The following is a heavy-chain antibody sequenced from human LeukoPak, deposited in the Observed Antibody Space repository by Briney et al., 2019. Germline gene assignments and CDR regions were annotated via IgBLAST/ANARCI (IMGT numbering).Heavy chain of an antibody. CDR2: IIPIFGTA. CDR1: GGTFSGYA. J-gene: IGHJ4*02. V-gene: IGHV1-69*13. CDR3: ARDLSGYDSRSLDY. Sequence: SVKVSCKASGGTFSGYAISWVRQAPGHGLEWMGGIIPIFGTANYAQKFQGRVTITADESTSTAYMELSSLRSEDTAVYYCARDLSGYDSRSLDYWGQGTLVTVSS. D-gene: IGHD5-12*01.